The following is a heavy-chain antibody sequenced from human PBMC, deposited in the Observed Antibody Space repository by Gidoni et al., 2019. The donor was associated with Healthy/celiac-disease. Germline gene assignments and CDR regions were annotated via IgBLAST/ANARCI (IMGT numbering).Heavy chain of an antibody. Sequence: QVQLQQWGAGLLKPSETLSLTCAVYGGSFSGYYWSWIRQPPGKGLEWIGEINHSGSTNNNPSLKSRVTISVDTSKNQFSLKLSSVTAADTAVYYCARGRNWNLYYYMDVWGKGTTVTVSS. CDR3: ARGRNWNLYYYMDV. D-gene: IGHD1-20*01. CDR2: INHSGST. V-gene: IGHV4-34*01. J-gene: IGHJ6*03. CDR1: GGSFSGYY.